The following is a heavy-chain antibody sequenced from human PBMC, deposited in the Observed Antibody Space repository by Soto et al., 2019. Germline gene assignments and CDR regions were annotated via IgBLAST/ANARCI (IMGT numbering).Heavy chain of an antibody. V-gene: IGHV4-59*01. CDR2: IYYSGST. Sequence: SETLSLTCTVSGGSISSYYWSWIRQPPGKGLEWIGYIYYSGSTNYNPSLKSRVTISVDTSKNQFSLKLSSVTAADTAVYYCARALKQLERRDAFDIWGQGTMVTVSS. J-gene: IGHJ3*02. CDR1: GGSISSYY. CDR3: ARALKQLERRDAFDI. D-gene: IGHD1-1*01.